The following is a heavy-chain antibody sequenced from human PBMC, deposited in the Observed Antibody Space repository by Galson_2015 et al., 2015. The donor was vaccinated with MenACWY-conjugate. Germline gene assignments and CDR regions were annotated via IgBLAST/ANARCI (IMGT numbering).Heavy chain of an antibody. D-gene: IGHD1-26*01. CDR1: RFTFGHYY. J-gene: IGHJ4*02. CDR2: TSSGGSKT. V-gene: IGHV3-11*06. CDR3: ARHSTDLSLDS. Sequence: SLRLSCADSRFTFGHYYMSWIRQAPGKGLEWISFTSSGGSKTNYADSVKGRFTISRDNVKNSLYLQMNSLKIDDTAIYYCARHSTDLSLDSWGQGTLVTVAS.